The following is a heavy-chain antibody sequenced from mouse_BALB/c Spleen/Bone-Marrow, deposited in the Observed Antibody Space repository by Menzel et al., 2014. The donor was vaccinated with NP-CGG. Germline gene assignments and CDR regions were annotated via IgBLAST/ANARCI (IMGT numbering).Heavy chain of an antibody. CDR2: ISSGGSYT. V-gene: IGHV5-6*01. CDR1: GFTFSNYG. D-gene: IGHD1-3*01. CDR3: ARLTPDYAMDY. Sequence: EVQVVESGGDLVKPGGSLKLSCAASGFTFSNYGMSWVRQTPDKRLEWVATISSGGSYTYFPDSVKGRFTISRDNAKNTLYLQMNSLKSEDAAMYYCARLTPDYAMDYWGQGTSVTVFS. J-gene: IGHJ4*01.